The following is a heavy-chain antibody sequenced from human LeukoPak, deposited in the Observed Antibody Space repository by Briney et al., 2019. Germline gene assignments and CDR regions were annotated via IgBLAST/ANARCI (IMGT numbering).Heavy chain of an antibody. CDR1: GGSISSGNYY. J-gene: IGHJ4*02. CDR2: IYTSGST. Sequence: PSETLSLTCTVSGGSISSGNYYWNWIRQPAGKGLEWIGRIYTSGSTHYNPSLKSRVTISVDTSKNHFSLKLSSVTAADTAVYYCAREGPYYDSSGYIPYFNYWGQGTLVTVSS. V-gene: IGHV4-61*02. D-gene: IGHD3-22*01. CDR3: AREGPYYDSSGYIPYFNY.